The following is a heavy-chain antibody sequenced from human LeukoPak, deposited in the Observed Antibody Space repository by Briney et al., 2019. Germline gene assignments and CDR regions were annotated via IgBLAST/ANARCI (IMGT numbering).Heavy chain of an antibody. CDR3: ARDGEHIVVVTAIRRSVAFDI. CDR2: INPSGGST. Sequence: ASVKVSCKASGYTFTSYYMHWGRQAPGQGLEWMGIINPSGGSTSYAQKFQGRVTMTRDTSTSIVYMELSSLRSEDTAVYYCARDGEHIVVVTAIRRSVAFDIWGQGTMVTVSS. D-gene: IGHD2-21*02. J-gene: IGHJ3*02. CDR1: GYTFTSYY. V-gene: IGHV1-46*01.